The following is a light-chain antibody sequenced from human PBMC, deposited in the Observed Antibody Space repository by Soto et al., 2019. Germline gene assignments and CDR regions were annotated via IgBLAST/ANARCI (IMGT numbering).Light chain of an antibody. CDR1: QSLNRRY. V-gene: IGKV3-20*01. CDR3: QQYEISPPIN. J-gene: IGKJ5*01. Sequence: EILLTQSPGTLSFSPGERATLSCRASQSLNRRYLAWYQQKPGQAPRLLIYDASRRATDIPDRFSGSGSGTDFTLTITRLEPEDFAMYYCQQYEISPPINCGQGKRRAIK. CDR2: DAS.